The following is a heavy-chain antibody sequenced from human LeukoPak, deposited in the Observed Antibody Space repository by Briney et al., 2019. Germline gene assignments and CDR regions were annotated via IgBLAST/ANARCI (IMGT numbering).Heavy chain of an antibody. CDR1: GWSFSGYY. J-gene: IGHJ3*02. Sequence: SETLSLTCAVYGWSFSGYYWSWIRQPPGKGLEGIGEISHSGSTNYNPSLKSRVTISVDTSKNQFSLKLSSVTAADTAVYYCASNYDILTGPDAFDIWGQGTMLTASS. CDR2: ISHSGST. CDR3: ASNYDILTGPDAFDI. D-gene: IGHD3-9*01. V-gene: IGHV4-34*01.